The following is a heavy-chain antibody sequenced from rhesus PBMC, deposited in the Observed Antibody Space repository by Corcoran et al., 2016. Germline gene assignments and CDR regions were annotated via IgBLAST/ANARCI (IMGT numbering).Heavy chain of an antibody. Sequence: EVQLVESGGGLAKHGGSLRLSCSASGFTFSDYYMHWVRQASGKGLEWVTSNSKGGGSTWYADSVKGRFTSSRENAKNTLYFQRDSRRAEDTAVYYCARSGYYQNRFDVWGPGVLVTVSS. CDR2: NSKGGGST. V-gene: IGHV3-59*01. J-gene: IGHJ5-1*01. CDR1: GFTFSDYY. CDR3: ARSGYYQNRFDV. D-gene: IGHD3-28*01.